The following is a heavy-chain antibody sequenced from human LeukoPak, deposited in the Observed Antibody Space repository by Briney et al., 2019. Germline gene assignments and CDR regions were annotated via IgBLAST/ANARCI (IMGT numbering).Heavy chain of an antibody. V-gene: IGHV1-18*01. Sequence: ASVKVSCKASGYTFTTYGISWVRQAPGQGLEWMGWISGYNGNTNYAQKFQGGVTMTTDTSTTTAYMELRTLRSDDTAVYYCARDKYLQGGHYYRYGMDVWGQGTTVTVSS. CDR2: ISGYNGNT. CDR3: ARDKYLQGGHYYRYGMDV. J-gene: IGHJ6*02. CDR1: GYTFTTYG. D-gene: IGHD2-2*02.